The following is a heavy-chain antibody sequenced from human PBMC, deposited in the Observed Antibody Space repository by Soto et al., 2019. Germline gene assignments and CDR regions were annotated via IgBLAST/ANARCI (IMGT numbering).Heavy chain of an antibody. V-gene: IGHV3-20*04. CDR2: IGGRGGNA. J-gene: IGHJ5*02. CDR1: GYTLTELS. Sequence: SCKVSGYTLTELSINWVRQVPGRGLEYVAGIGGRGGNAFYADSMKGRFSISRDNSKNTVYLHMHNLRVDDSAMYYCAKARHSGDFAGSYDSWGQGTLVTVSS. D-gene: IGHD2-21*02. CDR3: AKARHSGDFAGSYDS.